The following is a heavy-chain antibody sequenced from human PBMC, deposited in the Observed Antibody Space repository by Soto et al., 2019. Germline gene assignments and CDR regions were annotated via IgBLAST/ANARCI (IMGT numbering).Heavy chain of an antibody. V-gene: IGHV1-69*08. D-gene: IGHD5-12*01. CDR1: GGTFSSYT. CDR3: ARDGYTPRGDDAFDI. J-gene: IGHJ3*02. Sequence: QVQLVQSGAEVKKPGSSVKVSCKASGGTFSSYTISWVRQAPGQGLEWMGRIIPILGIANYAQKFQGRVTITADKSTSTDYMELSRLRSEDTAVYYCARDGYTPRGDDAFDIWGQGTMVTVSS. CDR2: IIPILGIA.